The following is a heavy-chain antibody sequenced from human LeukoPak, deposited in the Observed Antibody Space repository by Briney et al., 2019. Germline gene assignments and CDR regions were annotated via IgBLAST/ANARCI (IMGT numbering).Heavy chain of an antibody. D-gene: IGHD3-16*01. CDR3: ARSGVNSYVWGSYAKYYFDY. V-gene: IGHV4-39*07. CDR2: INDSGNT. CDR1: GGSISRSGYF. Sequence: SETLSLTCTVSGGSISRSGYFWGWIRQPRGKELERIGIINDSGNTHYSSSLKSRVTISVDTSKNQFSLKLSSVTAADTAVYYCARSGVNSYVWGSYAKYYFDYWGQGTLVTVSS. J-gene: IGHJ4*02.